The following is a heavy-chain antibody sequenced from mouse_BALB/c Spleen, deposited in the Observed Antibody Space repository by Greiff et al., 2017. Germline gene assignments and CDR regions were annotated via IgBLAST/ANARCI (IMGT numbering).Heavy chain of an antibody. V-gene: IGHV7-3*02. Sequence: DVQLVESGGGLVQPGGSLRLSCATSGFTFTDYYMSWVRQPPGKALEWLGFIRNKANGYTTEYSASVKGRFTISRDNSQSILYLQMNTVGAAASATYCCAGDKGWFAYWGQGTLVTVSA. CDR1: GFTFTDYY. J-gene: IGHJ3*01. CDR3: AGDKGWFAY. CDR2: IRNKANGYTT.